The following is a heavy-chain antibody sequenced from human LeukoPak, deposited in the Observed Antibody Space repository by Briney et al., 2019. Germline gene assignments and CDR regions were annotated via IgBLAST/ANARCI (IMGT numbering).Heavy chain of an antibody. CDR1: GYTFTSYY. CDR3: ARDWKYYDFWSGYYAYYFDY. V-gene: IGHV1-46*01. Sequence: GASVKLSCKASGYTFTSYYMHWVRQATGQGLECVGIINPSGGSTSYAQKFQGRVTMTRDMSTSTVYMELSSLRSEDTAEYYCARDWKYYDFWSGYYAYYFDYWGQGTLVTVSS. D-gene: IGHD3-3*01. CDR2: INPSGGST. J-gene: IGHJ4*02.